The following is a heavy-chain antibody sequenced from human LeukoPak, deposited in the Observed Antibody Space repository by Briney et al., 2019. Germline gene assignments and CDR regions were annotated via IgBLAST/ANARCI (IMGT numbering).Heavy chain of an antibody. CDR2: IYSGGST. CDR1: GFTFSDYY. V-gene: IGHV3-66*01. D-gene: IGHD6-19*01. Sequence: GGSLRLSCAASGFTFSDYYMSWVRQAPGKGLEWVSVIYSGGSTYYADSVKGRFTISRDNSKNTLYLQMNSLRAEDTAVYYCASSSYSSGWWEDDAFDIWGQGTMVAVSS. J-gene: IGHJ3*02. CDR3: ASSSYSSGWWEDDAFDI.